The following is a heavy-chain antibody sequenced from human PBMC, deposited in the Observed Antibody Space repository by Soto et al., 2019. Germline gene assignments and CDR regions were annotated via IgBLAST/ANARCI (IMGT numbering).Heavy chain of an antibody. CDR3: ARDGDDGGKIY. J-gene: IGHJ4*02. CDR1: GDSIMRDSYY. D-gene: IGHD2-15*01. V-gene: IGHV4-31*11. Sequence: PSETLSLTCAVSGDSIMRDSYYWNWIRQHPGKGLEWIGYIYYSGTTAYNPSLKTRVTISPDTSKNQFSLNLSSVTAADTAVYYCARDGDDGGKIYWGQGTLDPVSS. CDR2: IYYSGTT.